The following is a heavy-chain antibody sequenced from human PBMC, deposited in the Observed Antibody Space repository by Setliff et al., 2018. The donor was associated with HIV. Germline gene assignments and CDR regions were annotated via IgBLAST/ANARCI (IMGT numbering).Heavy chain of an antibody. Sequence: ASVKVSCKSSGHTLSGYFIHWVRQAPGQGPEWMGWISPHSGATNYAQKFQGRVTLTRDASITTAYMELNSLRSDDTAVYYCARVPGDYGDNPIDYWGQGTLVTVSS. V-gene: IGHV1-2*02. CDR1: GHTLSGYF. J-gene: IGHJ4*02. D-gene: IGHD4-17*01. CDR2: ISPHSGAT. CDR3: ARVPGDYGDNPIDY.